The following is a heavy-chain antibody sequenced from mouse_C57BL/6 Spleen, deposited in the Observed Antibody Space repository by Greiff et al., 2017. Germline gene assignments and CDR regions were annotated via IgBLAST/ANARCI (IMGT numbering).Heavy chain of an antibody. D-gene: IGHD2-5*01. CDR2: ISLKSDDNAT. V-gene: IGHV6-3*01. Sequence: EVKLVESGGGLVQPGGSMKLSCVASGFTFSNYWMNWVRQSPEKGLEWVAQISLKSDDNATNYAESGKGRFTISRDDSKSSVYLQMHTLGAEDTGIYYRTRSNPLYYFDYWGQGTTLTVSS. CDR3: TRSNPLYYFDY. CDR1: GFTFSNYW. J-gene: IGHJ2*01.